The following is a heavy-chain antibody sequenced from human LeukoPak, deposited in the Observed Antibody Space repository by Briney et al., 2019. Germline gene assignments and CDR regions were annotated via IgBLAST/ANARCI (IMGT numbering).Heavy chain of an antibody. CDR2: INRDESEK. V-gene: IGHV3-7*03. Sequence: GGSLRLSCAASGFTFSSYCMSWVRQAPGKGLEWVANINRDESEKYYVDSVKGRFTISRDNAKNSLYLQMNSLRAEDTAVYYCARCRTTVTAMPGYWGQGTLVTVSS. D-gene: IGHD4-17*01. J-gene: IGHJ4*02. CDR3: ARCRTTVTAMPGY. CDR1: GFTFSSYC.